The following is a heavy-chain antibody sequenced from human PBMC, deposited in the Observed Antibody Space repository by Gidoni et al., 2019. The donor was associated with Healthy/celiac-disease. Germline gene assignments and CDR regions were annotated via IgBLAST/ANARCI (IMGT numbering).Heavy chain of an antibody. CDR2: ISSSSSYI. D-gene: IGHD1-26*01. CDR3: ARGGSGSYPTPDYFDY. V-gene: IGHV3-21*01. Sequence: EVQLVESGGGLVKPGGSLRLSCAAAGFTFSRYSMNWVRQAPGKGLEWVSSISSSSSYIYYADSVKGRFTISRDNAKNSLYLQMNSLRAEDTAVYYCARGGSGSYPTPDYFDYWGQGTLVTVSS. J-gene: IGHJ4*02. CDR1: GFTFSRYS.